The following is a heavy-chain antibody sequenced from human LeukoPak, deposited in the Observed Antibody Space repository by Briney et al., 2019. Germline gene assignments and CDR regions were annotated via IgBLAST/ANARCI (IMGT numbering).Heavy chain of an antibody. V-gene: IGHV4-34*01. CDR3: ARGPWIPISQLWWYFQH. Sequence: SETLSLTCAVCGGSFSGYYWSWIRQPPGKGLEWIGEINHSGSTNYNPSLKGRVTISVDTSKNQFSLKLSSVTAADTAVYYCARGPWIPISQLWWYFQHWGQGTLVTVSS. CDR2: INHSGST. CDR1: GGSFSGYY. D-gene: IGHD2-21*01. J-gene: IGHJ1*01.